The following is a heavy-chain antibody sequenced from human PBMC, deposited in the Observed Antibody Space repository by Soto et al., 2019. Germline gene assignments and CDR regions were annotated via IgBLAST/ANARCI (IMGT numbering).Heavy chain of an antibody. Sequence: QVLLQESGPGLVKPSETLSLTCSVSGGSISNYYWAWIRQPPGKGLEWIGYIYHGGSTYNNPSLKGRVAISVDKSKNQFSLKLSSMTVADTAFYYCARVGGDWGQGTLVTVSS. J-gene: IGHJ4*02. CDR3: ARVGGD. CDR2: IYHGGST. CDR1: GGSISNYY. V-gene: IGHV4-59*01. D-gene: IGHD1-26*01.